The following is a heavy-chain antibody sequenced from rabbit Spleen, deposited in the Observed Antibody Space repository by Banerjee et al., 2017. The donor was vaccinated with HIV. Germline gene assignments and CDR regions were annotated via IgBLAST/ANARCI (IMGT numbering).Heavy chain of an antibody. Sequence: QSLEESGGDLVKPGASLTLTCIASGVSFSGDSYMCWVRQAPGKGLEWIACIDAGSSGFTYSASWAQGRFTISKTSSTTVTLQMTSLTAADTATYFCARDTSSSFSSYGMDLWGQGTLVPS. J-gene: IGHJ6*01. CDR3: ARDTSSSFSSYGMDL. V-gene: IGHV1S40*01. CDR2: IDAGSSGFT. D-gene: IGHD1-1*01. CDR1: GVSFSGDSY.